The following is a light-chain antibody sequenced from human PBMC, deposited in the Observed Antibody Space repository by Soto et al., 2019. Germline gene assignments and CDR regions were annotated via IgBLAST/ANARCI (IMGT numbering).Light chain of an antibody. CDR3: QHSYSAPLT. V-gene: IGKV1-39*01. CDR1: QSISSQ. Sequence: IQMTQSPSSLSASVGDRVTITCRASQSISSQLAWYRQKPGKAPKLLIYAASSLQSGVPSRFSGSGSGTDFTLTISSLQPEDFATYYCQHSYSAPLTFGGGTKVAIK. CDR2: AAS. J-gene: IGKJ4*01.